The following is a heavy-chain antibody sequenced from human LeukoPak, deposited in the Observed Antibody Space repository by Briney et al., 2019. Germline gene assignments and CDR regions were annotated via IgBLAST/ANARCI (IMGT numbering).Heavy chain of an antibody. J-gene: IGHJ4*02. D-gene: IGHD3-22*01. Sequence: GGSLRLSCAASEITFSSYAMSWVRQAPGKGLEWVSAISGSGGSTYYADSVKGRFTISRDNSKNTLYLQMNSLRAEDTAVYYCAKVTITMIVVGWGQGTLVTVSS. V-gene: IGHV3-23*01. CDR3: AKVTITMIVVG. CDR1: EITFSSYA. CDR2: ISGSGGST.